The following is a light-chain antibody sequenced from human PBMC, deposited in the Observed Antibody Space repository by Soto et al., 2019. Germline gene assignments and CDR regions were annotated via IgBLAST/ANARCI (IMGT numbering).Light chain of an antibody. Sequence: DFQMTQSPSTLSAAVGDRVNITSRSSQSIDTWLAWHQQKPGQVPKLLISKASNLESGVPSRFRGSGYGTEFTLTISSLQPDDSATYYCQQYNSYRACGQGTKVDIK. CDR2: KAS. J-gene: IGKJ1*01. CDR3: QQYNSYRA. V-gene: IGKV1-5*03. CDR1: QSIDTW.